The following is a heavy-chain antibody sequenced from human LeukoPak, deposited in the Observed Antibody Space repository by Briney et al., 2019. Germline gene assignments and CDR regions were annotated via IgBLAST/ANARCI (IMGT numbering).Heavy chain of an antibody. CDR1: GFTFSGYA. D-gene: IGHD1-26*01. CDR3: AKAHSGSYPGAFDI. J-gene: IGHJ3*02. V-gene: IGHV3-23*01. Sequence: GGSLRLSCAASGFTFSGYAMSWVRQAPGKGLEWVSAISGGGGSTHYADSVKGRFTISRDNSKNTLYLQMNSLRAEDTALYYCAKAHSGSYPGAFDIWGQGTMVTVSS. CDR2: ISGGGGST.